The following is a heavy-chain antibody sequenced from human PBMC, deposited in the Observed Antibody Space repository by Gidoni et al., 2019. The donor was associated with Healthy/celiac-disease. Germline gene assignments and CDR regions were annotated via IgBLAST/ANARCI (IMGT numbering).Heavy chain of an antibody. D-gene: IGHD1-26*01. V-gene: IGHV1-3*01. Sequence: QVQLVQSGAEVKKPGASVKVSCQASGYTFTSYGIHWVRQAPGQRLVWMGWLNAGNGNTKYSQKFQGRVTITRDTSASTVYMELSSLRSEDSAVYFCARGWDLLFSFDYWGQGTLVTVSS. CDR3: ARGWDLLFSFDY. CDR2: LNAGNGNT. J-gene: IGHJ4*02. CDR1: GYTFTSYG.